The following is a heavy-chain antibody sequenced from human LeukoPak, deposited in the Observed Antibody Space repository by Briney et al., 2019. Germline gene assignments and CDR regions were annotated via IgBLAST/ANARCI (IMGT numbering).Heavy chain of an antibody. J-gene: IGHJ5*02. V-gene: IGHV3-7*03. CDR2: IKQDGSEM. D-gene: IGHD5-18*01. Sequence: GGSLRLSCAASEFTFSNYWMTWVRQAPGKGLEWVANIKQDGSEMYYVDSVKGRFTISRDNAKNTLYLQMNSLRAEDTAVYYCARASRGYSYGYETWGQGTLVTVSS. CDR3: ARASRGYSYGYET. CDR1: EFTFSNYW.